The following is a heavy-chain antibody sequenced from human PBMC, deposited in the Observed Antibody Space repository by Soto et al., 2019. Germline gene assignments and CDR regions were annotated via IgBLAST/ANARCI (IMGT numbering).Heavy chain of an antibody. CDR3: ARHTSGYSYGHYYYYGMDV. V-gene: IGHV1-18*04. J-gene: IGHJ6*02. CDR2: ISAYNGNT. D-gene: IGHD5-18*01. Sequence: ASVKVSCKASGYTFTSYGISWVRQAPGQGLEWMGWISAYNGNTNYAQKLRGRVTMTTDTSTSTAYMELRSLRSDDTAVYYCARHTSGYSYGHYYYYGMDVWGQGTTVTVSS. CDR1: GYTFTSYG.